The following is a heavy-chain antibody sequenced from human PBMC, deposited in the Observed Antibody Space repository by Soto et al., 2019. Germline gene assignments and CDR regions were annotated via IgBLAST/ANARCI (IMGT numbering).Heavy chain of an antibody. Sequence: QVQLVESGGGVVQPGRSLRLSCAASGFTFSSYAMHWVRQAPGKGLEWVAVISYDGSNKYYADSVKGRFTISRDNSKNTYLQMNSLRAEDTAVYYCARDKSPYISGWHILHFDYWGQGTLVTVSS. D-gene: IGHD6-19*01. V-gene: IGHV3-30-3*01. CDR2: ISYDGSNK. CDR1: GFTFSSYA. CDR3: ARDKSPYISGWHILHFDY. J-gene: IGHJ4*02.